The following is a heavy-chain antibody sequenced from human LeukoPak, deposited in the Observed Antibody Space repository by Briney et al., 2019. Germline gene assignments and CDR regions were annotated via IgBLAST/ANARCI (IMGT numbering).Heavy chain of an antibody. CDR3: AKIPTYYYDSSGYFDWDYFDY. D-gene: IGHD3-22*01. CDR2: ISYDGSNK. Sequence: GGSLRLSCAASGFTFSSYAMHWVRQAPGKGLEWVAVISYDGSNKYYADSVKGRFTISRDNSKNTLYLQMNSLRAEDTAVYYCAKIPTYYYDSSGYFDWDYFDYWGQGTLVTVSS. J-gene: IGHJ4*02. CDR1: GFTFSSYA. V-gene: IGHV3-30*18.